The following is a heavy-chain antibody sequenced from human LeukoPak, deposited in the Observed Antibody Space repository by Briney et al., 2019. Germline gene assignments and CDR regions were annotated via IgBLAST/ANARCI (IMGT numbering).Heavy chain of an antibody. Sequence: SSETLSLTCTVSGGSISSYYWSWIRQPPGKGLEWIGDIYYSGSTNYNPSLKSRVTISVDTSKNQFSLKLSSVTAADTAVYYCAREALGVGATAPWYFDLWGRGTLVTVSS. D-gene: IGHD1-26*01. V-gene: IGHV4-59*01. J-gene: IGHJ2*01. CDR1: GGSISSYY. CDR2: IYYSGST. CDR3: AREALGVGATAPWYFDL.